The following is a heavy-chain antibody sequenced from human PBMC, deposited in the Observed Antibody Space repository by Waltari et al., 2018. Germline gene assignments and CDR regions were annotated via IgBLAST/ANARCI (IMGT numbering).Heavy chain of an antibody. CDR2: LNPSGGSA. J-gene: IGHJ3*02. V-gene: IGHV1-46*02. CDR1: AHTHDSFY. D-gene: IGHD1-26*01. Sequence: QVQLVQSGAAVNKPAASVRISCKPSAHTHDSFYLNWVRLAPGQGLEWMGILNPSGGSATYAQNFQGRVSMTRDKSTGTIYMELSSLRSDDTAVYYCSRGRGGYRHGSFDMWGQGTLVTVSS. CDR3: SRGRGGYRHGSFDM.